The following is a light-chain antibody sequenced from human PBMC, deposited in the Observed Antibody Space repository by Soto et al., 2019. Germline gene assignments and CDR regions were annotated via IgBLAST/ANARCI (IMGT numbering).Light chain of an antibody. Sequence: EIVLTQSPATLSSFPGDRVTLSCRASQAVNTRLAWYQHRPGQAPRLLIYLASNRAAGVPARFSGSGSGTDFTLTISDVEPEDFAVYYCQQRSNWPWTFGQGTTVEVK. V-gene: IGKV3D-11*01. J-gene: IGKJ1*01. CDR1: QAVNTR. CDR2: LAS. CDR3: QQRSNWPWT.